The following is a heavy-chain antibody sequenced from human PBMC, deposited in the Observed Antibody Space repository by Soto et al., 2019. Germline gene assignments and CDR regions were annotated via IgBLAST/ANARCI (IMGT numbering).Heavy chain of an antibody. V-gene: IGHV2-70*13. CDR2: IDWDDDK. J-gene: IGHJ4*02. CDR3: ARMVYNYDSSGSNRPIDY. D-gene: IGHD3-22*01. CDR1: GFSLSTSGMC. Sequence: SGPTLVNPTQTLTLTCTFSGFSLSTSGMCVSWIRQPPGKALEWLALIDWDDDKYYSTSLKTRLTISKDTSKNQVVLTMTNMDPVDTATYYCARMVYNYDSSGSNRPIDYWGQGTLVTVSS.